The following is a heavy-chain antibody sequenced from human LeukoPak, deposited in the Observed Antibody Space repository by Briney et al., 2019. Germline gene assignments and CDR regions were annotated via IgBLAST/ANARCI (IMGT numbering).Heavy chain of an antibody. CDR2: INPNSGGT. CDR1: GYTFTGYY. CDR3: ARGNPTRGWLQIYYFDY. D-gene: IGHD5-24*01. V-gene: IGHV1-2*02. Sequence: AAVKVSCKASGYTFTGYYMHWVRQAPGQGREGMGWINPNSGGTNYAQKFQGRVTMTRDTSISTAYMELSRLRSDDTAVYYCARGNPTRGWLQIYYFDYWGQGTLVTVSS. J-gene: IGHJ4*02.